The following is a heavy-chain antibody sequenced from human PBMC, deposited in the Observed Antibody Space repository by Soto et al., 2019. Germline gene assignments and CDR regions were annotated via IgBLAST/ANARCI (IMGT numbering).Heavy chain of an antibody. D-gene: IGHD3-22*01. CDR2: INTDGSGT. V-gene: IGHV3-74*01. J-gene: IGHJ4*02. Sequence: GGSLRLSCAASGFTFSSDWMHWVRQAPGKGLVWVSRINTDGSGTTYADSVKGRFTISRDNSKNTAYLQMSSLRPEDTAVYYCVKGEYYYDGSASYPSDYWGQGRMVTLAS. CDR3: VKGEYYYDGSASYPSDY. CDR1: GFTFSSDW.